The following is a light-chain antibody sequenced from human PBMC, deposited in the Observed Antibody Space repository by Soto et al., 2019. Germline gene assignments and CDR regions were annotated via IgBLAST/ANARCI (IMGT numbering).Light chain of an antibody. CDR1: QSVSSNF. CDR2: GAS. Sequence: EIVLTQSPGTLSLSPGERAALSCRASQSVSSNFLAWYQQKPGQAPRLLIYGASNRATGIPDRFSGSGSETDFTLTISRLEPEDFAVYYCHQYGSSPATFGQGTKVDI. J-gene: IGKJ1*01. CDR3: HQYGSSPAT. V-gene: IGKV3-20*01.